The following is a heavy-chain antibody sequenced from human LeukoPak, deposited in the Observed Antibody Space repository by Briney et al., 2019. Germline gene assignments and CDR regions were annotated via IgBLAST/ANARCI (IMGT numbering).Heavy chain of an antibody. CDR3: AKQRMTTVTHDY. CDR1: GFTFSGYA. CDR2: ISGSGGST. J-gene: IGHJ4*02. D-gene: IGHD4-17*01. Sequence: GGSLRLSCAASGFTFSGYAMSWVRQAPGKGLEWVSAISGSGGSTYYADSVKGRFTISRDNSTNTLYLQMNSPRAEDTAVYYCAKQRMTTVTHDYWGQGTLVTVSS. V-gene: IGHV3-23*01.